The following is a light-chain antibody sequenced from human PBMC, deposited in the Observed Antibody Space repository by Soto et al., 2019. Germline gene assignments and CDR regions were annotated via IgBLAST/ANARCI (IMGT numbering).Light chain of an antibody. V-gene: IGKV3-20*01. J-gene: IGKJ1*01. CDR2: DAS. Sequence: EIVLTQSPGTLSLSPGERATLSCRASQSVRSSYLAWYQQKPGQPPRLLIYDASNRATGVPDRFSGSGSGTDFTLAIRRLEPEDFAVYYCQQYGGSPTFVLGTKVEIK. CDR1: QSVRSSY. CDR3: QQYGGSPT.